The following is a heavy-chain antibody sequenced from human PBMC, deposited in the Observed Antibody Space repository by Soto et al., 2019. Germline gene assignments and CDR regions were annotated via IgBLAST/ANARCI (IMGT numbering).Heavy chain of an antibody. D-gene: IGHD6-13*01. J-gene: IGHJ4*02. CDR2: IRSKAYGGTT. V-gene: IGHV3-49*03. CDR3: TRDPQGYSSSWYDY. CDR1: GFTFGDYA. Sequence: GGSLRLSCTASGFTFGDYAMSWFRQAPGKGLEWVGFIRSKAYGGTTEYAASVKGRFTISRDDSKSIAYLQMNSLKTEDTAVYYCTRDPQGYSSSWYDYWGQGTLVTVSS.